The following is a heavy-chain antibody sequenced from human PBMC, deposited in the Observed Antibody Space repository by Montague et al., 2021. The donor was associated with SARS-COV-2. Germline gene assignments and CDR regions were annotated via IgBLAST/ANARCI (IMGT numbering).Heavy chain of an antibody. CDR1: GGSISSSNYY. Sequence: SETLSLTCTVAGGSISSSNYYWGWIRQPPGKGLEWIGSLFYSGSSFYNPSLKSRVTISVDTSKNQFSLRLSSVTAADTAVYYCVAEWPAIYYFDFWGQGTLVTVSS. CDR2: LFYSGSS. D-gene: IGHD3-3*01. CDR3: VAEWPAIYYFDF. V-gene: IGHV4-39*01. J-gene: IGHJ4*02.